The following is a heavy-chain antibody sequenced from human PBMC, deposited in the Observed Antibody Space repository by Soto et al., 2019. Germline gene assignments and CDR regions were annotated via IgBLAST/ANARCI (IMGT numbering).Heavy chain of an antibody. CDR1: GFTFDDYA. Sequence: PGGSLRLSCAASGFTFDDYAMHWVRQAPGKGLEWVSLISWDGGSTYYADSVKGRFTISRDNSKNSLYLQMNSLRAEDTALYYCAKDNSAYYYDSSGYYPAYWGQGTLVTVS. J-gene: IGHJ4*02. CDR3: AKDNSAYYYDSSGYYPAY. CDR2: ISWDGGST. V-gene: IGHV3-43D*04. D-gene: IGHD3-22*01.